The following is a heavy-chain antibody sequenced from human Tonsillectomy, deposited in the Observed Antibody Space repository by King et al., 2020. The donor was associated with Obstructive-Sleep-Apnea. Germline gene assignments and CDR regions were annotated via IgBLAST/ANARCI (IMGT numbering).Heavy chain of an antibody. J-gene: IGHJ4*02. V-gene: IGHV3-30*02. CDR2: IRYDGSNK. D-gene: IGHD3-10*01. Sequence: VQLVESGGGVVQPGGSLRLSCAASGFTFSSYGMHWVRQAPGKGLEWVAFIRYDGSNKYYADSVKGRFTISRDNSKNTLYLQMNSLRAEDTAVYYCAKDISLGYYGSGSYSHFDYWGQGTLVTVSS. CDR1: GFTFSSYG. CDR3: AKDISLGYYGSGSYSHFDY.